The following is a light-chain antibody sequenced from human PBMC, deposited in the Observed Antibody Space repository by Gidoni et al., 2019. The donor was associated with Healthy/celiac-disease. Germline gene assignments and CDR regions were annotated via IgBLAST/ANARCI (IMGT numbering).Light chain of an antibody. CDR3: QAWDSSTVV. V-gene: IGLV3-1*01. CDR1: KLGDKY. J-gene: IGLJ2*01. Sequence: SYELTQPPAVSVSPGQTASITCSGDKLGDKYACWYQQKPGQSPVLVIYQDSKRPSGIPERFSGSPSGTTATLTISGTQAMDEADYYCQAWDSSTVVFGGGTQLTVL. CDR2: QDS.